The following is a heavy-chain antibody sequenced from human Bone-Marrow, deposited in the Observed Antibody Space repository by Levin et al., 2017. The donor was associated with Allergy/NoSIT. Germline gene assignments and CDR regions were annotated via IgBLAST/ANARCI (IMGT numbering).Heavy chain of an antibody. CDR3: ARRRVWFGELHYGMDV. J-gene: IGHJ6*02. D-gene: IGHD3-10*01. V-gene: IGHV3-11*01. Sequence: PGGSLRLSCTASGFTLSEYFTTWIRQAPGKGLEWISYIGSSGITKDYLDSVKGRFTISRDNAKNSVYLQMNSLRADDTAVYFCARRRVWFGELHYGMDVWGQGTTVTVSS. CDR1: GFTLSEYF. CDR2: IGSSGITK.